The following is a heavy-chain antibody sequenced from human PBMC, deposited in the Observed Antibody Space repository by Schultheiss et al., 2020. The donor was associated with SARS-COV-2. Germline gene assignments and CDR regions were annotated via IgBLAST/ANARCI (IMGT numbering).Heavy chain of an antibody. Sequence: SETLSLTCAVYGGSFSDYCWTWIRQPPGKGLEWIGEINHSGSTNYNPSLKSRVTISVDTSKNQFSLKLSSVTAADTAVYYCARGCPHPRDRSSYYKFHYYYYGMDVWGQGTTVTVSS. J-gene: IGHJ6*02. CDR3: ARGCPHPRDRSSYYKFHYYYYGMDV. D-gene: IGHD3-3*01. CDR1: GGSFSDYC. CDR2: INHSGST. V-gene: IGHV4-34*01.